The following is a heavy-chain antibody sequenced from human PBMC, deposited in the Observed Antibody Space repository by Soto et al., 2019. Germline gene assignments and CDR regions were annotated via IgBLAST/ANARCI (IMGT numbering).Heavy chain of an antibody. Sequence: EVQLVASGGGLVQPGRSLRLSCAASGFTFDDYAMHWVRQGPGKGLEWVSSISWNSGNLCYADSVKGRFTISRDNAKNSLYLQMNSLRGEDTALYYCAKGASTTVFAFNDYWGQGTLVTVSS. J-gene: IGHJ4*02. V-gene: IGHV3-9*01. CDR3: AKGASTTVFAFNDY. D-gene: IGHD4-17*01. CDR1: GFTFDDYA. CDR2: ISWNSGNL.